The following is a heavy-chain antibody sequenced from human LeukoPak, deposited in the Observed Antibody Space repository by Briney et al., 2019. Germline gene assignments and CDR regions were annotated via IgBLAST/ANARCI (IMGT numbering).Heavy chain of an antibody. CDR1: GFTFSSYE. D-gene: IGHD2-21*02. Sequence: PGGSLRLSCAASGFTFSSYEMNWVRQAPGKGLEWVSSISSSSSYIYYADSVKGRFTISRDNAKNSLYLQMNSLRAEDTAVYYCAREEVTVKYYYYYYYMDVWGKGTTVTVSS. J-gene: IGHJ6*03. CDR2: ISSSSSYI. V-gene: IGHV3-21*01. CDR3: AREEVTVKYYYYYYYMDV.